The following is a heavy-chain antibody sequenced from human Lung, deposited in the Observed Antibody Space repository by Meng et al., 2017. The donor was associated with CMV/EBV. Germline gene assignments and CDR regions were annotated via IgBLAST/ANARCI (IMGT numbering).Heavy chain of an antibody. D-gene: IGHD5-24*01. CDR3: ARDSPLDGYSLLDY. Sequence: VRRVQSGPELKQPGASVQVSCSPSGYTFTSYAINWVRQAPGQGPDWMGWIDPNTVNATSDQGFTGRFVFSLDTSASTAYLQINSLRADDTAVYYCARDSPLDGYSLLDYWGQGTLVTVSS. CDR1: GYTFTSYA. J-gene: IGHJ4*02. CDR2: IDPNTVNA. V-gene: IGHV7-4-1*02.